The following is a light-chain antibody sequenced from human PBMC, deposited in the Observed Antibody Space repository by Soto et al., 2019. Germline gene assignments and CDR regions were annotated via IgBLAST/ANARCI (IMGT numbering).Light chain of an antibody. Sequence: ASQSVSSWLAWYQQKPGEAPKXIIYDASALPRGVPSRFSGSGSGTKFTLTIASLQPDDVATYYCQQYENFSGTLGPGTKVDIK. J-gene: IGKJ1*01. CDR2: DAS. CDR1: QSVSSW. V-gene: IGKV1-5*01. CDR3: QQYENFSGT.